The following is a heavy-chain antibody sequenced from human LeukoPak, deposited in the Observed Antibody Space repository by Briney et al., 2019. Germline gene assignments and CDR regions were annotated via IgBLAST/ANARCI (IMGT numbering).Heavy chain of an antibody. J-gene: IGHJ5*02. V-gene: IGHV4-4*07. CDR3: ARGRHFLARRSSWFDP. Sequence: SEILSLTCTVSGGSISSYYWSWMRQPAGKGLEWIGRIYTSGSTNYNPSLKSRVTISVDTSKNQFSLKLSSVTAADTAVYYCARGRHFLARRSSWFDPWGQGTLVTVSS. CDR1: GGSISSYY. CDR2: IYTSGST. D-gene: IGHD3-10*01.